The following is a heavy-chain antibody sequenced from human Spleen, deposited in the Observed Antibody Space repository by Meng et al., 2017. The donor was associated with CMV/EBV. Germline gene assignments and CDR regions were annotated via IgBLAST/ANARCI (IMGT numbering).Heavy chain of an antibody. CDR3: AREYQLYSGSLDY. D-gene: IGHD1-26*01. CDR1: GYTVTSYG. CDR2: ISTYNGDT. J-gene: IGHJ4*02. Sequence: KASGYTVTSYGITWVRQAPGQGLEWMGWISTYNGDTKYAQKFQGRVTMTTDTSTSTAYMEVRSLRSDDTAVYYCAREYQLYSGSLDYWGQGTLVTVSS. V-gene: IGHV1-18*01.